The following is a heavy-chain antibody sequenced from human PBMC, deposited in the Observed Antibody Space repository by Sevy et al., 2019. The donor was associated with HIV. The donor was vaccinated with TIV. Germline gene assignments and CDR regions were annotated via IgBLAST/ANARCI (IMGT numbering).Heavy chain of an antibody. CDR1: GFTFSSYS. Sequence: GGSLRLSCAASGFTFSSYSMNWVRQAPGKGLEWVSSISSSSSYIYYADSVKGRLTISRDNAKNSLYLQMNSLRAEDTAVYYCARDPTKGYSYGYYYYYGMDVWGQGTTVTVSS. CDR2: ISSSSSYI. J-gene: IGHJ6*02. D-gene: IGHD5-18*01. V-gene: IGHV3-21*01. CDR3: ARDPTKGYSYGYYYYYGMDV.